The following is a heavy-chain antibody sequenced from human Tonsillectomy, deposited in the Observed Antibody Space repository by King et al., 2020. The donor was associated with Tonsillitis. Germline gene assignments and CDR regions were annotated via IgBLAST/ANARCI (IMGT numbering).Heavy chain of an antibody. CDR2: INPNTDGT. V-gene: IGHV1-2*02. CDR1: GYTFTDYY. Sequence: QLVQSGAEVKKPGASVKVSCKASGYTFTDYYMHWVRQAPGQGLEWMGWINPNTDGTYYDQNFQGRVTMTRETSISTAYMELRRLRSDDTAVYYCARDEGYNWNDEEPYNWCDLWGQGTLVTVSS. CDR3: ARDEGYNWNDEEPYNWCDL. J-gene: IGHJ5*02. D-gene: IGHD1-1*01.